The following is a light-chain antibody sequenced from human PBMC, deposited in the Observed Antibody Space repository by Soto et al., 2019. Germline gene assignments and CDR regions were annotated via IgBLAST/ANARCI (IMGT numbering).Light chain of an antibody. Sequence: DIQMTQSPSSLSASVGDRVTITCRASQGISTWLAWYQQKPGKAPKLLIYTASRLQTGVPPRFSGSGSGTDFTLTINSLQPEDFATYYCQHTNKFHFTFGQGTRLEIK. V-gene: IGKV1-12*01. CDR1: QGISTW. CDR2: TAS. J-gene: IGKJ5*01. CDR3: QHTNKFHFT.